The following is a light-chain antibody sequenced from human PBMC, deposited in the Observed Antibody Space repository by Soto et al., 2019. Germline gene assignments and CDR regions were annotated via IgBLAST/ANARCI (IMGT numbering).Light chain of an antibody. CDR3: QQRTTWPLT. CDR1: QSISSH. CDR2: DAS. J-gene: IGKJ4*01. V-gene: IGKV3-11*01. Sequence: EIVLTQSPATLSLSPGDRATISCRASQSISSHLAWYQQKPGQAPRLLMYDASNRATGIPARFSGSGSGTDFTLTISSLEPEDFAVYYCQQRTTWPLTFGGGTMVEIK.